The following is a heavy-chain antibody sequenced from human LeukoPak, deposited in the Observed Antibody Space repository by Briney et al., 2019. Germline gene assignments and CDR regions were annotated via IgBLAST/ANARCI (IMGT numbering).Heavy chain of an antibody. J-gene: IGHJ4*02. CDR3: AKDLYGDHPPSYYFDY. Sequence: GSLRLSCAAAGFSISSYAMSWVRQAPGKGLEWVSAISGSGGSTYYADSVKGRFTISRDNSKNTLYLQMNSLRAEDTAVYYCAKDLYGDHPPSYYFDYWGQGTLVTVSS. CDR1: GFSISSYA. V-gene: IGHV3-23*01. CDR2: ISGSGGST. D-gene: IGHD4-17*01.